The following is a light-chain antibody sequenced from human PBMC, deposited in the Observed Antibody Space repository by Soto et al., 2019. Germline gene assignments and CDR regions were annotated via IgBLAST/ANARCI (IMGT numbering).Light chain of an antibody. J-gene: IGLJ1*01. CDR1: SSDVGAYTS. CDR2: EVS. CDR3: SSYTSDNRDYV. Sequence: QSALTQPASVSGSPGQSITISCTGSSSDVGAYTSVSWYQQHPGKAPKLMIYEVSNRPSGVSRRFSGSKSGNTASLTISGLQAEDEAHYYCSSYTSDNRDYVFGTGNKVTVL. V-gene: IGLV2-14*01.